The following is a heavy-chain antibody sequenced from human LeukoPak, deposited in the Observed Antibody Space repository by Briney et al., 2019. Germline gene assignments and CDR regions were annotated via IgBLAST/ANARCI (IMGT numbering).Heavy chain of an antibody. V-gene: IGHV1-46*01. CDR2: VNPSGGST. Sequence: ASVKVSCKASGYTFTSYYLHWVRQAPGQGLEWMGMVNPSGGSTSYAQKFQGRVTMTRDTSTTTVYMELSSLRSDDTAVFYCARRHKHYYQIAYWGQGTLVTVSS. D-gene: IGHD1-26*01. CDR1: GYTFTSYY. CDR3: ARRHKHYYQIAY. J-gene: IGHJ4*02.